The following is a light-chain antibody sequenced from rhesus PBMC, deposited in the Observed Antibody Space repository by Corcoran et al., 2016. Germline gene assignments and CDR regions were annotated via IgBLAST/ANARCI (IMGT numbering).Light chain of an antibody. J-gene: IGKJ3*01. Sequence: DIVMTQTPLSLAVTPGEPVSISCRASQSLLHSNGYTYLYWYLQTPGQSPQLLMFFASTRAFGVPDRLPGMGSGSDFTLEISRVEAGDIGIYYCLQGTQLPFTFGPGTKLDIK. V-gene: IGKV2-91*01. CDR2: FAS. CDR1: QSLLHSNGYTY. CDR3: LQGTQLPFT.